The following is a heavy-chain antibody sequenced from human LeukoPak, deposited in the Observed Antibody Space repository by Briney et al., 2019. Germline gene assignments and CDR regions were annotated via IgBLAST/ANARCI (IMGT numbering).Heavy chain of an antibody. CDR3: ARSGSYKNPGNS. CDR1: GGSISSYY. J-gene: IGHJ4*02. Sequence: SGTLSLTCTASGGSISSYYWNWIRQPPGKGLEWIGYIYYTGSTNYNPSLKSRVTISVDTSKNQFSLKLSSVTAADTAVYYCARSGSYKNPGNSWGQGTLVTVSS. CDR2: IYYTGST. D-gene: IGHD1-26*01. V-gene: IGHV4-59*01.